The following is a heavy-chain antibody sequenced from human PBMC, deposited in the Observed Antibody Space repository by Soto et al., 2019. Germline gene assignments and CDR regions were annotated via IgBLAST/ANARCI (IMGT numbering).Heavy chain of an antibody. V-gene: IGHV1-46*03. CDR2: INPSGGST. CDR1: GYTFTSYY. CDR3: ARDQEPSTLYYDYYYMAV. J-gene: IGHJ6*03. Sequence: QVHLVQSGAEVKKPGASVTVSCKASGYTFTSYYIHWVRQAPGQGLEWMGIINPSGGSTSYAQKFQGRVTMTRDTPTNTVYMEVSGLRSEDTAVYYCARDQEPSTLYYDYYYMAVWGKGTTVTVSS.